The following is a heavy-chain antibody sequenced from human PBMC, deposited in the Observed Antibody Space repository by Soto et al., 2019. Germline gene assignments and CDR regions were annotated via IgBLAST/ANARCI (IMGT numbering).Heavy chain of an antibody. CDR2: IYYSGST. CDR3: ASVTISSSSYPTDY. CDR1: GGSISSSSYY. Sequence: SETLSLTATVFGGSISSSSYYWCWIRQPPGKGLEWVGSIYYSGSTYYNPSLKSRVTISVDKSKNQFSLKLSSVTAADTAVYYCASVTISSSSYPTDYWGQGTLVTVYS. D-gene: IGHD6-6*01. V-gene: IGHV4-39*01. J-gene: IGHJ4*02.